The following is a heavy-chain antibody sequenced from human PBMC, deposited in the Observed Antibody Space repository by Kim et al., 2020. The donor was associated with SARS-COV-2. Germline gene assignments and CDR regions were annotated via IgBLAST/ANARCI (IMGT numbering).Heavy chain of an antibody. D-gene: IGHD3-9*01. CDR1: GFSLSTSGVG. CDR3: ARFLRYFDV. Sequence: SGPTLVKPTQTLTLTCTFSGFSLSTSGVGVGWIRQPPGKALERLALIYWNDDKRYSPSLKSRLTITKDTSKNQVVLTMTNMDPVDTATYYCARFLRYFDVWGQGTTVTVSS. J-gene: IGHJ6*02. V-gene: IGHV2-5*01. CDR2: IYWNDDK.